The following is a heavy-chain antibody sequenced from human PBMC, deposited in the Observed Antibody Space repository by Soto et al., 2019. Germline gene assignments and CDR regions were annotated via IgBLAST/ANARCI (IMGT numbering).Heavy chain of an antibody. Sequence: GSLRLSCAASGFTFSNAWMSWVRQAPGKGLEWVGRIKSKTDGGTTDYAAPVKGRFTISRDDSKNTLYLQMNSLKTEDTAVYYCTTRPPFDPDAFDIWGQGTMVTVSS. CDR3: TTRPPFDPDAFDI. CDR1: GFTFSNAW. CDR2: IKSKTDGGTT. V-gene: IGHV3-15*01. J-gene: IGHJ3*02. D-gene: IGHD3-9*01.